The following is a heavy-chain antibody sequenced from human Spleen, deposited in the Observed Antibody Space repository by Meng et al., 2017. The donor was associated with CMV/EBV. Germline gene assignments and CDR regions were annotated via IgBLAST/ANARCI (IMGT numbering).Heavy chain of an antibody. J-gene: IGHJ6*02. CDR3: ARDYSDGMDV. CDR1: GFTFSDYG. V-gene: IGHV3-30*02. CDR2: IRYDGSNK. Sequence: GESLKISCAASGFTFSDYGMHWVRQAPGKGLEWVAFIRYDGSNKYYADSVRGRFTISRDNSKNTVFLQMDSLRAEDTAVYFCARDYSDGMDVWGLGTAVTVSS.